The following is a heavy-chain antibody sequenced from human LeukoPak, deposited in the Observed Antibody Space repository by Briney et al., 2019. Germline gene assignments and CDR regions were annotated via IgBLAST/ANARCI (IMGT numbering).Heavy chain of an antibody. CDR2: IKSKTDGGTT. Sequence: GGSLRLSCAASGFTFSNAWMSWVRQAPGKGLEWVGRIKSKTDGGTTDYAAPVKGRFTISRDDSKNTLYLQMNSLKTEDTAVYYCTTQLNHCSRTSCYSFDYWGQGTLVTVSS. D-gene: IGHD2-2*01. J-gene: IGHJ4*02. V-gene: IGHV3-15*01. CDR3: TTQLNHCSRTSCYSFDY. CDR1: GFTFSNAW.